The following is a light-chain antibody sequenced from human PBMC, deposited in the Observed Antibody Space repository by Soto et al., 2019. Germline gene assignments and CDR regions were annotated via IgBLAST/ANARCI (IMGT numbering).Light chain of an antibody. J-gene: IGKJ3*01. V-gene: IGKV3-20*01. CDR3: QQYGSSPFT. CDR2: GAS. CDR1: QSVGSSH. Sequence: EILMTQSRATLSVYPGERTTLSCRASQSVGSSHLAWYQQKPGQAPRLLIYGASTRASGIPDRFSGSGSGTDFTLTISRLEPEDFAVYYCQQYGSSPFTFGPGTNVDIK.